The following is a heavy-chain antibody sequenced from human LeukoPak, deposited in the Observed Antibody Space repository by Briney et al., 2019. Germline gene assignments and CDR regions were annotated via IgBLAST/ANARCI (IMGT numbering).Heavy chain of an antibody. J-gene: IGHJ5*02. CDR3: ARNDQGDYDILTGLFDP. Sequence: SETLSLTCTVSGGSISSYFWSWIRQPAGKGLEWIGRIYTTGSTNYNPSLKSRVTMSVDTSKNQFSLKLSSVTAADTAVYYCARNDQGDYDILTGLFDPWGQGTLVTVSS. CDR2: IYTTGST. D-gene: IGHD3-9*01. CDR1: GGSISSYF. V-gene: IGHV4-4*07.